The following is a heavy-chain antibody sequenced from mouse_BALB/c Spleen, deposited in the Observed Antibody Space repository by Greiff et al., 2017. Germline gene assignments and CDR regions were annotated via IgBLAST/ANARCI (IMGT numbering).Heavy chain of an antibody. J-gene: IGHJ3*01. Sequence: EVQLQESGPGLVKPSQSLSLTCTVTGYSITSDYAWNWIRQFPGNKLEWMGYISYSGSTSYNPSLKSRIFITRDTSKNQFFLQLNSVTTEDTATYYCAKYGNYDQAWFAYWGQGTLVTVSA. CDR2: ISYSGST. CDR3: AKYGNYDQAWFAY. V-gene: IGHV3-2*02. D-gene: IGHD2-1*01. CDR1: GYSITSDYA.